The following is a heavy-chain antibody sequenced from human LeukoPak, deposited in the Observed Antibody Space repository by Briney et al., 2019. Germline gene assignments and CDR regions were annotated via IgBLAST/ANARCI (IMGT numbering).Heavy chain of an antibody. CDR1: GFTFSSYE. Sequence: PGGSLLLSCAASGFTFSSYEMNWVRQAPGKGLEWVSYISSSGSTIYYADSVKGRFTISRDNAKNSLYLQMNSLRAEDTAVYYCARDFAVAHYYYGMDVGGQGTTVTVS. CDR2: ISSSGSTI. V-gene: IGHV3-48*03. J-gene: IGHJ6*02. D-gene: IGHD2-2*01. CDR3: ARDFAVAHYYYGMDV.